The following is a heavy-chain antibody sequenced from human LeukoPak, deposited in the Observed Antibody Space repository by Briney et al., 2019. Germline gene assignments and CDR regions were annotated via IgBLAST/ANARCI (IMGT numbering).Heavy chain of an antibody. CDR2: IYYSGST. CDR3: ARTTEGYCSSASCFGFSYSYYMDV. Sequence: SETLSLTCTVSGGSISSSSYYWGWIRQPPGKGLEWIGSIYYSGSTNYNPSLKSRVTISVDTSKNQFSLKLSSVIAADTAVYYCARTTEGYCSSASCFGFSYSYYMDVWGKGTTVTISS. CDR1: GGSISSSSYY. V-gene: IGHV4-39*07. D-gene: IGHD2-2*01. J-gene: IGHJ6*03.